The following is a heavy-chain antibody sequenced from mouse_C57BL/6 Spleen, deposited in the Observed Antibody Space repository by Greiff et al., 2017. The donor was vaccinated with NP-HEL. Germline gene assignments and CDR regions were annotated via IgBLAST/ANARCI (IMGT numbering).Heavy chain of an antibody. Sequence: VQLQQSGPELVKPGASVKISCKASGYAFSSSWMNWVKQRPGKGLEWIGRIYPGAGDTNYNGKFKGKATLTADKSSSTAYMQLSSLTSEDSAVYFCARAVGRGYFDVWGTGTTVTVSS. V-gene: IGHV1-82*01. J-gene: IGHJ1*03. D-gene: IGHD4-1*01. CDR3: ARAVGRGYFDV. CDR2: IYPGAGDT. CDR1: GYAFSSSW.